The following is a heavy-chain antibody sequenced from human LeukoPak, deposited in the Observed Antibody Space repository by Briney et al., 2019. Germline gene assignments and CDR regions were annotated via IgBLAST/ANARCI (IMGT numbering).Heavy chain of an antibody. D-gene: IGHD3-16*01. CDR2: IDSGGGT. CDR1: GFTFSNYA. J-gene: IGHJ4*02. Sequence: GGSLSLSCAASGFTFSNYAMNWVRQAPGKGLEWVSAIDSGGGTYYADSVKGRFTISRDNSKNTLYLQLNGLRAEDTAVYYCAKGPQGDWGQGALVTVSS. V-gene: IGHV3-23*01. CDR3: AKGPQGD.